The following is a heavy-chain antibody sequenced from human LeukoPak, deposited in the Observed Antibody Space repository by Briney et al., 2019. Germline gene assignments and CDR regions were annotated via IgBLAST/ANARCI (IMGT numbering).Heavy chain of an antibody. CDR2: ISLGTSTM. J-gene: IGHJ6*02. CDR3: ARDILLWFGEPSEGDYYYGMDV. D-gene: IGHD3-10*01. Sequence: GGSLRLSCAASGFTFSSFTMNWVRQAPGKGLEWVSYISLGTSTMYYADSVKGRFTISRDNAKNSLYLQMNSLRAEDTAVYYCARDILLWFGEPSEGDYYYGMDVWGQGTTVAVSS. CDR1: GFTFSSFT. V-gene: IGHV3-48*04.